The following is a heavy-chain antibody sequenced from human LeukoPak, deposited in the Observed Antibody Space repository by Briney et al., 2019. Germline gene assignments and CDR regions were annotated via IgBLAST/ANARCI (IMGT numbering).Heavy chain of an antibody. D-gene: IGHD6-13*01. CDR3: ARDVKFGSS. V-gene: IGHV3-9*01. J-gene: IGHJ4*02. Sequence: GGSLRLSCAASGFTFDDYAMHWVRQAPGKGLEWVSGISWNSGSIGYADSVKGRFTISRDNAKNSLYLQMNSLRSDDTAVYYCARDVKFGSSWGQGTLVTVSS. CDR2: ISWNSGSI. CDR1: GFTFDDYA.